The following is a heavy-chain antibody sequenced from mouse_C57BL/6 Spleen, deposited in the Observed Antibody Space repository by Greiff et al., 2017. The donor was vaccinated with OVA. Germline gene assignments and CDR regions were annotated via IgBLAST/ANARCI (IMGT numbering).Heavy chain of an antibody. V-gene: IGHV3-6*01. CDR2: ISYDGSN. CDR3: ARAGDGYPLDYAMDY. CDR1: GYSITSGYY. J-gene: IGHJ4*01. Sequence: EVQLKESGPGLVKPSQSLSLTCSVTGYSITSGYYWNWIRQFPGNKLEWMGYISYDGSNNYKPSLKNRISITRDTSKNQFFLKLNSVTTEDTATYYCARAGDGYPLDYAMDYWGQGTSVTVSS. D-gene: IGHD2-3*01.